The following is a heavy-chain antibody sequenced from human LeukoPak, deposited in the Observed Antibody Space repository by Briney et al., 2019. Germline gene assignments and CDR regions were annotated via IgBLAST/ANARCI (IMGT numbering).Heavy chain of an antibody. Sequence: SVKVSCKASGYTFTSYFIHWVRQAPGQGLEWMGGIIPIFGTANYAQKFQGRVTITTDESTSTAYMELSSLRSEDTAVYYCASPAMITFGGVISRFDYWGQGTLVTVSS. CDR1: GYTFTSYF. V-gene: IGHV1-69*05. J-gene: IGHJ4*02. CDR3: ASPAMITFGGVISRFDY. D-gene: IGHD3-16*02. CDR2: IIPIFGTA.